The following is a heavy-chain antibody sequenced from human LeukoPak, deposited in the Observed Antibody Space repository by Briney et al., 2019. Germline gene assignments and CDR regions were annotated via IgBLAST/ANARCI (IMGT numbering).Heavy chain of an antibody. CDR2: ISSSCSTI. J-gene: IGHJ4*02. Sequence: KELKRVSYISSSCSTIYYADSVDGRFNISRDNAKNSLYLQMNSLRAEDTAVYYCARMGSSWNAGLDHWGQGTLVTVSS. V-gene: IGHV3-48*03. CDR3: ARMGSSWNAGLDH. D-gene: IGHD6-13*01.